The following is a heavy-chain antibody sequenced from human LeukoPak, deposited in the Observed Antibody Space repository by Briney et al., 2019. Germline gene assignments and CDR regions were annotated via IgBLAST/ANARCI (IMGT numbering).Heavy chain of an antibody. CDR3: ARDRSLRSFDI. CDR2: IKQDGSEK. J-gene: IGHJ3*02. V-gene: IGHV3-7*01. CDR1: GFTVSSNY. Sequence: GGSLRLSCAASGFTVSSNYMSWVRQAPGKGLEWVANIKQDGSEKYYVDSVKGRFTISRDNAKNSLYLQMNSLRAEDTAVYYCARDRSLRSFDIWGQGTMVTVSS.